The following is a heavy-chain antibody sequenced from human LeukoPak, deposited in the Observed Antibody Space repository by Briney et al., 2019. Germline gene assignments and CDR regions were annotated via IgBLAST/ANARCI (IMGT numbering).Heavy chain of an antibody. Sequence: GGSLRLSCAASGFTFSSYWMSWVRQAPGKGLEWVAKIKQDGSEKYYVDSVKGRFTISRDNAKNSLYLQMNSLRAEDTAVYYCARDFYGPYYYYGMDVWGQGTTVTVSS. V-gene: IGHV3-7*05. D-gene: IGHD2/OR15-2a*01. J-gene: IGHJ6*02. CDR1: GFTFSSYW. CDR2: IKQDGSEK. CDR3: ARDFYGPYYYYGMDV.